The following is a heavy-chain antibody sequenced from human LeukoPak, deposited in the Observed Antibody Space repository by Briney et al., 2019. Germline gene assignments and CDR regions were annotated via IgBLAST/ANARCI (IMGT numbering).Heavy chain of an antibody. V-gene: IGHV3-7*01. CDR2: IKQDGSEK. Sequence: GGSLRLSCAASGFTFSSYWMSWVRQAPGKGLEWVANIKQDGSEKYYVDSVKGRFTISRDNAKNSLYLQMNSLRAEDTAVYYCARDSVRGWYAYLDYWGQGTLVTVSS. J-gene: IGHJ4*02. D-gene: IGHD6-19*01. CDR3: ARDSVRGWYAYLDY. CDR1: GFTFSSYW.